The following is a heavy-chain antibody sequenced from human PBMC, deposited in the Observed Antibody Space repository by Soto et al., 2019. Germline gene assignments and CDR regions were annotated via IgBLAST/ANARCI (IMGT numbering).Heavy chain of an antibody. J-gene: IGHJ6*02. V-gene: IGHV3-30*18. D-gene: IGHD3-3*01. CDR1: GFTFSSYG. Sequence: QVQLVESGGGVVQPGRSLRLSCAASGFTFSSYGMHWVRQAPGKGLEWVAAISYDGSNKYYADSVKGRFTISRDNSKNTLYVQMNSLRAEDPAVYYCAKEVWSGPMDVWGQGTTVTVSS. CDR3: AKEVWSGPMDV. CDR2: ISYDGSNK.